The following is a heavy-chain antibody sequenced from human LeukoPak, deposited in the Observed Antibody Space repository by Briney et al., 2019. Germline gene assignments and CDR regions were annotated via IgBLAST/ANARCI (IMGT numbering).Heavy chain of an antibody. CDR2: IWYDGSNK. CDR1: GFTFSSYG. V-gene: IGHV3-33*01. Sequence: GSLRLSCAASGFTFSSYGIHWVRQAPGKGLEWVAVIWYDGSNKYYADSVRGRFTISRDDSKNTLYLQMDSLRAKDTAVYYCARNYDFWSGYYAFDIWGQGTMVTVSS. CDR3: ARNYDFWSGYYAFDI. J-gene: IGHJ3*02. D-gene: IGHD3-3*01.